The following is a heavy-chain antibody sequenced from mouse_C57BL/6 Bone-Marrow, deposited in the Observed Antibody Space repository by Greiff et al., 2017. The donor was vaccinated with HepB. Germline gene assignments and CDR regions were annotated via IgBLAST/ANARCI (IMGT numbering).Heavy chain of an antibody. J-gene: IGHJ2*01. CDR2: INPNSGST. CDR1: GYTFTSYW. D-gene: IGHD1-1*01. Sequence: QVQLQQPGAELVKPGASVKLSCKASGYTFTSYWMHWVKQRPGQGLEWIGMINPNSGSTNYNEEFKSKATLTVDKASSTAYMQLSSLTSEDSAVYYCAAPITTVVYFDYWGQGTTLTVSS. CDR3: AAPITTVVYFDY. V-gene: IGHV1-64*01.